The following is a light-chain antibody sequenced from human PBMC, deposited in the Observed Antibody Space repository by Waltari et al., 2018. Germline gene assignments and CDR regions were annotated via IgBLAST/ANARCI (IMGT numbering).Light chain of an antibody. CDR1: RVHIRVA. V-gene: IGLV4-69*01. CDR3: QTGGHGTWV. Sequence: QLAVTESRYASASLAASAPLICSLSRVHIRVAIAWLLQHPKKGPRYLMKVNSDGSHSKGDEIPDRFSGSSSGAERYLTISSLQSEDEADDYCQTGGHGTWVFGGGTKLTVL. CDR2: VNSDGSH. J-gene: IGLJ3*02.